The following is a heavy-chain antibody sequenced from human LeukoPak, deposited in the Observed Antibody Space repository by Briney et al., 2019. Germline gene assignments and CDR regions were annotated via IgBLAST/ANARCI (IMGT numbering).Heavy chain of an antibody. CDR3: AKGITMIEAYMDV. V-gene: IGHV3-21*04. Sequence: KPGGSLRLSCAASGFTFSSYSMNWVRQAPGKGLEWVSSISSSSSYIYYADSVKGRFTISRDNAKNSLYLQMNSLRAEDTAVYYCAKGITMIEAYMDVWGKGTTVTVSS. D-gene: IGHD3-22*01. J-gene: IGHJ6*03. CDR1: GFTFSSYS. CDR2: ISSSSSYI.